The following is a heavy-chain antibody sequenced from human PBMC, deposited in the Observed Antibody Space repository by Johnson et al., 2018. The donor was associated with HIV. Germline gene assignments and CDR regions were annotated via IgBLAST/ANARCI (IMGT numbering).Heavy chain of an antibody. CDR1: GFTFSSYA. CDR2: INWNGGST. Sequence: VQLVESGGGLVQPGGSLRLSCAASGFTFSSYAMSCVRQAPGKGLEWVSGINWNGGSTGYADSVKGRFTISRDNAKNSLYLQMNSLRAEDTAVYYCARAYTYGAFDIWGQGTMVTVSS. V-gene: IGHV3-20*04. CDR3: ARAYTYGAFDI. D-gene: IGHD5-18*01. J-gene: IGHJ3*02.